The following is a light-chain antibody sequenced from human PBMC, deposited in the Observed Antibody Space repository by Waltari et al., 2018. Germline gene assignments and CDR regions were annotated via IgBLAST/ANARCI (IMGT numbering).Light chain of an antibody. J-gene: IGLJ2*01. Sequence: SSELTQPASVSVSLGQTAVITCSGDILAKKYGRWFQQKPGQAPVVFIYKDIERPSGIPDRFSGSSSGTTLALTISGAQVEDEAAYYCYSAADNHRVLFGGGTKLTVL. CDR1: ILAKKY. V-gene: IGLV3-27*01. CDR2: KDI. CDR3: YSAADNHRVL.